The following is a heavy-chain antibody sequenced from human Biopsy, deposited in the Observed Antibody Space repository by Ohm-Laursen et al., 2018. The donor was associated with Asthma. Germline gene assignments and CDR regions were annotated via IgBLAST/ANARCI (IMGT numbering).Heavy chain of an antibody. J-gene: IGHJ6*02. D-gene: IGHD3-3*01. CDR1: GFTFSSYG. V-gene: IGHV3-30*18. Sequence: SLRLSCAASGFTFSSYGMYWVRQAPGKGLEWVAVISYDGSNKYYADSVKGRFTISRDNSKNTLYLQMNSLRAEDTAVYYCAKDTEGRYDFWSGLSYNYYGMDVWGQGTTVTASS. CDR2: ISYDGSNK. CDR3: AKDTEGRYDFWSGLSYNYYGMDV.